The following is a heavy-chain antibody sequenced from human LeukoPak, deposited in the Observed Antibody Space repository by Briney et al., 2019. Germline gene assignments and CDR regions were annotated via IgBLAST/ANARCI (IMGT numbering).Heavy chain of an antibody. CDR3: AKVGYKSGYITPQDAFDI. CDR1: GYTFTGYY. CDR2: INPNSGDT. Sequence: GASVKVSCKASGYTFTGYYMHWVRQAPGQGLEWMGWINPNSGDTNYAQKFQGRVTMTRDTSISTAYMELSRLRSDDTAVYYCAKVGYKSGYITPQDAFDIWGQGTMVTVSS. D-gene: IGHD3-22*01. V-gene: IGHV1-2*02. J-gene: IGHJ3*02.